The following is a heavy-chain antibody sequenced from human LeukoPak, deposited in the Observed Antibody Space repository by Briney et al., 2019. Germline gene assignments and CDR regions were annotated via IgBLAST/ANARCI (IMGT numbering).Heavy chain of an antibody. CDR2: IKSKTDGGTT. V-gene: IGHV3-15*01. CDR1: GFTFSNAW. D-gene: IGHD2-15*01. J-gene: IGHJ4*02. Sequence: GGPLRLSCAASGFTFSNAWMSWVRQAPGKGLEWVGRIKSKTDGGTTDYAAPVKGRFTISSDDSKNTLYLQMNSLKTEDTAVYYCTTDGVVAATTGYFDYWGQGTLVTVSS. CDR3: TTDGVVAATTGYFDY.